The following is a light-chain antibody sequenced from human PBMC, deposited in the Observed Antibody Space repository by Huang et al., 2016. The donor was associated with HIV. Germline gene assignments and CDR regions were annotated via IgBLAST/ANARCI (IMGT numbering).Light chain of an antibody. Sequence: EIVLTQSPATLSLSPGERATLPCRASQSVNSYLAWYQQKPGQAPRLLISDASNRATGIPARFSGSGSGTDFTLTISSLEPEDFAVYYCQQRSNWYTFGQGTKLEIK. CDR1: QSVNSY. J-gene: IGKJ2*01. V-gene: IGKV3-11*01. CDR2: DAS. CDR3: QQRSNWYT.